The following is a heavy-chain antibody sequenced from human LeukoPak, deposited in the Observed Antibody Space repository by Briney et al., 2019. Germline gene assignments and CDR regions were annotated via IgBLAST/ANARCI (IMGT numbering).Heavy chain of an antibody. J-gene: IGHJ4*02. CDR2: INPNSGDT. CDR3: ARFVDSWNYDY. Sequence: ASVKVSCKASGYTFTGYFIHWVRQAPGQGLEWMVWINPNSGDTNYAQKFQGRVTMTRDTSIRTAHMELSRLTSDDTAVYYCARFVDSWNYDYWGQGTLVTVSS. CDR1: GYTFTGYF. D-gene: IGHD1-7*01. V-gene: IGHV1-2*02.